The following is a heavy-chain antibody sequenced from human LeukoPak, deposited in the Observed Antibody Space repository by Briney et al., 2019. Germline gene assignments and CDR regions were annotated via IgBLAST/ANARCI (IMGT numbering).Heavy chain of an antibody. CDR2: IYYSGST. Sequence: SETLSLTCTVSGGSISSYYWSWIRQPPGKGLEWLGYIYYSGSTNYNPSLKSRVTISVDTSKNQFSLKLSSVTAADTAVYYCARVGETYYDFWSGYYNGYYYYYYYMDVWGKGTTVTVSS. CDR3: ARVGETYYDFWSGYYNGYYYYYYYMDV. CDR1: GGSISSYY. D-gene: IGHD3-3*01. J-gene: IGHJ6*03. V-gene: IGHV4-59*01.